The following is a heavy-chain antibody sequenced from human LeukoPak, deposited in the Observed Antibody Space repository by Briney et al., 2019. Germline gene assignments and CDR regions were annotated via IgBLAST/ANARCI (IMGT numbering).Heavy chain of an antibody. CDR1: GYRFTSYG. D-gene: IGHD3-10*01. V-gene: IGHV1-2*02. Sequence: ASVKVSCKASGYRFTSYGISWVRQAPGQGLEWMGWINPKTGGTKYPQNFQGRVTMTRDTSNTTAYMELSRLRSDDTALYYCARHYYGSGSVAFDIWGQGTLVTVSS. CDR2: INPKTGGT. CDR3: ARHYYGSGSVAFDI. J-gene: IGHJ3*02.